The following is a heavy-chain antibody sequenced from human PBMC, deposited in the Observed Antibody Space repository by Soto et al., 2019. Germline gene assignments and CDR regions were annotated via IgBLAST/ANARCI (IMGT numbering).Heavy chain of an antibody. V-gene: IGHV3-15*01. Sequence: GGSLRLSCAASGFTFSNAWMSWVRQAPGKGLEWVGRIKSKTDGGKTDYAAPVKGRFTISRDDSKNTLYLQMNSLKTEDTAVYYCTTDGSGYDWIDYWGQGTLVTVSS. CDR1: GFTFSNAW. CDR2: IKSKTDGGKT. CDR3: TTDGSGYDWIDY. D-gene: IGHD5-12*01. J-gene: IGHJ4*02.